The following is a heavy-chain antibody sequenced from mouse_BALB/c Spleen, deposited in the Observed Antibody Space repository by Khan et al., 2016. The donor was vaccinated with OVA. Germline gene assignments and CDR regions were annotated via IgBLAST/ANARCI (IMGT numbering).Heavy chain of an antibody. CDR1: GFTFSTYA. CDR3: ARSPYGNLDY. J-gene: IGHJ3*01. CDR2: INSDGYYT. V-gene: IGHV5-9-3*01. Sequence: EVQLVESGGGLVKPGGSLKLSCAASGFTFSTYAMSWVRQTPEKRLEWVATINSDGYYTYYLDSVKGRFTISRDNAKNTLYLQMTSLRSEDTAMYYCARSPYGNLDYWGQGTLVTVSA. D-gene: IGHD2-10*02.